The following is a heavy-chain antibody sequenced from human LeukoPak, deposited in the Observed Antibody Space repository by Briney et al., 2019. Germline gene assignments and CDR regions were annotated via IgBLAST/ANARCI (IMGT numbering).Heavy chain of an antibody. V-gene: IGHV3-23*01. CDR2: ISGSGGST. Sequence: GGSLRLSCAASGFTFSSYGMSWVRQAPGKGLEWVSAISGSGGSTYYADSVRGRFTISRDNAKNSLYLQMNSLRAEDTAVYYCARAVGYSGFSDYWGQGTLVTVPS. CDR3: ARAVGYSGFSDY. CDR1: GFTFSSYG. J-gene: IGHJ4*02. D-gene: IGHD5-12*01.